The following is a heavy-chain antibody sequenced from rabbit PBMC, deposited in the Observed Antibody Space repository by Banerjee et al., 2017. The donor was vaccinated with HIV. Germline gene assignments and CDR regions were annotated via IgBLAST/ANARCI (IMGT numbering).Heavy chain of an antibody. CDR2: IYAGSSGST. CDR1: GFSFSSSYY. CDR3: ARAHAGYAGYGYAARLDL. J-gene: IGHJ3*01. V-gene: IGHV1S40*01. D-gene: IGHD6-1*01. Sequence: QSLEESGGDLVKPGASLTLTCTASGFSFSSSYYMCWVRQAPGKGLEWIACIYAGSSGSTYYASWAKGRFTISKTSSTTVTLQMTSLTAADTATYFCARAHAGYAGYGYAARLDLWGPGTLVTVS.